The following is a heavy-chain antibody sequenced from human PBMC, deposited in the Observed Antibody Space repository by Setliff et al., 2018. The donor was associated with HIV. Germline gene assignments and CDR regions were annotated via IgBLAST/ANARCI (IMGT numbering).Heavy chain of an antibody. D-gene: IGHD4-17*01. CDR1: GYSISSGYY. CDR3: ARGTTLNVVPDAFDI. Sequence: SETLSLTCPVSGYSISSGYYWAWIRQPPGKGLEWIGYIYHAGNTYYNPSLKSRVTISVDTSKNQISLRLNSLTAADTAVYYCARGTTLNVVPDAFDIWGQGTMVTVSS. CDR2: IYHAGNT. V-gene: IGHV4-38-2*01. J-gene: IGHJ3*02.